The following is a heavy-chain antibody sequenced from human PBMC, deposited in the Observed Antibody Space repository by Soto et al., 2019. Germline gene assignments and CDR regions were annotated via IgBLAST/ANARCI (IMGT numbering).Heavy chain of an antibody. Sequence: SETLSLTCTVSGGSISSADYYWSWIRQPPGKGLEWIGHVFYTGSTDYNPSLKSRPTISVDTSKNQFSLKLSSVTAADMAVYYWARDSGIAVASRFDPWGQGTLVTVSS. CDR2: VFYTGST. J-gene: IGHJ5*02. V-gene: IGHV4-30-4*01. D-gene: IGHD6-19*01. CDR1: GGSISSADYY. CDR3: ARDSGIAVASRFDP.